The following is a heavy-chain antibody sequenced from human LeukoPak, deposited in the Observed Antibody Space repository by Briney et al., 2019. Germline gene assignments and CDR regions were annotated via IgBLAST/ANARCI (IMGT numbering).Heavy chain of an antibody. CDR2: ISGSGGST. D-gene: IGHD3-22*01. V-gene: IGHV3-23*01. CDR1: GFTFSSYA. CDR3: AKDSGGGYYYFDY. Sequence: PGGSLRLSCAASGFTFSSYAMSWVRQAPGKGLEWVSDISGSGGSTYYADSVKGRFTISRDNSKNTLYLQMNSLRAEDTAVYYCAKDSGGGYYYFDYWGQGTLVTVSS. J-gene: IGHJ4*02.